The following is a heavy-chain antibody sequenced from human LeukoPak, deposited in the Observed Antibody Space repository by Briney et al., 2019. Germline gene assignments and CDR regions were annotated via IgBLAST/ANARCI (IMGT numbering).Heavy chain of an antibody. D-gene: IGHD6-13*01. CDR3: ARDGTGAAAAPVDYYYGMDV. V-gene: IGHV6-1*01. Sequence: SQTLSLTCAVSGDSVSSNSATWNWIRQSPSRGLEWLGRTYYRSKWYNDYAESVKSRITINPDTSKNQFSLQLSSVTPEDTAVYYCARDGTGAAAAPVDYYYGMDVWGQGTTVTVSS. CDR2: TYYRSKWYN. J-gene: IGHJ6*02. CDR1: GDSVSSNSAT.